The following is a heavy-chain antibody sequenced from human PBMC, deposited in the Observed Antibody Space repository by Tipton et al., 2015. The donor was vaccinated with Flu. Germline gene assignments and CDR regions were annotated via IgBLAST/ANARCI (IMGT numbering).Heavy chain of an antibody. CDR1: GGSFSGYY. V-gene: IGHV4-34*01. CDR2: INHSGST. J-gene: IGHJ4*02. CDR3: ARRGFGSFDY. Sequence: TLSLTCAVYGGSFSGYYWSWIRQPPGKGLEWIGEINHSGSTNYNPSLKSRVTISVDTSKNQFSLKLSSVTAADTAVYYCARRGFGSFDYWGQGTLVTVSS. D-gene: IGHD3-16*01.